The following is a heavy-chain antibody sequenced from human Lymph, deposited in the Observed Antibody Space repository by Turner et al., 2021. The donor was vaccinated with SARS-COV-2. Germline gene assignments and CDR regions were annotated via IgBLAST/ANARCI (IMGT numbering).Heavy chain of an antibody. V-gene: IGHV3-21*01. Sequence: EVQLVKSGGGLVKPGGSLRLSCAASGFTFSSYSMNWVRQAPGKGLEWVSSITFTSSYIYYADSVKGRFTISRDNAKNSLYLQMNSLRAEVTAVYYCARGPPDFPYYFDYWGQGTLVTVSS. CDR2: ITFTSSYI. J-gene: IGHJ4*02. CDR3: ARGPPDFPYYFDY. D-gene: IGHD2-21*02. CDR1: GFTFSSYS.